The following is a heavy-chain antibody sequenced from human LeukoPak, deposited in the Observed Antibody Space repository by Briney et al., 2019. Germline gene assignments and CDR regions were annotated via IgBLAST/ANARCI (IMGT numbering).Heavy chain of an antibody. CDR2: IIPIFGTA. CDR3: AREGDDFWSGTRFDY. V-gene: IGHV1-69*13. J-gene: IGHJ4*02. CDR1: GYTFTSYG. D-gene: IGHD3-3*01. Sequence: RASVKVSCKASGYTFTSYGISWVRQAPGQGLEWMGGIIPIFGTANYAQKFQGRVTITADESTSTAYMELSSLRSEDTAVYYCAREGDDFWSGTRFDYWGQGTLVTVSS.